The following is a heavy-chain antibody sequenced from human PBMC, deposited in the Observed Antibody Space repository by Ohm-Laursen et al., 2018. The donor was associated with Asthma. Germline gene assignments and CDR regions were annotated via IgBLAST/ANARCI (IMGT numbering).Heavy chain of an antibody. V-gene: IGHV3-48*01. CDR2: ITSGSDII. D-gene: IGHD1-14*01. Sequence: SLRLSCAASGFYFSSYSMHWVRQAPGKGPEWLAFITSGSDIIHYADSVEGRFTISRDNAKKSVYLQMKSLRVEDTAVYYCVRAPDYFSLFEYWGQETLVTVSS. J-gene: IGHJ4*02. CDR1: GFYFSSYS. CDR3: VRAPDYFSLFEY.